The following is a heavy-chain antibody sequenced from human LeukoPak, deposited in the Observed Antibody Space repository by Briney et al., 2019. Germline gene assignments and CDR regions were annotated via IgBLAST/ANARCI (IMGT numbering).Heavy chain of an antibody. CDR3: ARDLAAWDV. CDR1: GFTFSNYW. Sequence: GGSLRLSCAASGFTFSNYWMSWVRQAPGNGLEWVANINPDGSEKYSVDSVTGRFTISRDNAENTVFLQMNSLRAEDSAVYYCARDLAAWDVWGKGTTVTISS. CDR2: INPDGSEK. J-gene: IGHJ6*04. V-gene: IGHV3-7*01.